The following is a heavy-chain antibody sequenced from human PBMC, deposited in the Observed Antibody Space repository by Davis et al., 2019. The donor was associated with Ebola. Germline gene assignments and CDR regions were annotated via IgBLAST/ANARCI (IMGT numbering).Heavy chain of an antibody. Sequence: GESLKISCAASGFTSSSYALSWVRQAPGKGLEWVSAVSGSGGSAYYADSVKGRFTISRDNSKNTLYLQMHSLRAEDTAVYYCAKDKGVGATTDYYGMDVWGKGTTVTVSS. CDR2: VSGSGGSA. J-gene: IGHJ6*04. V-gene: IGHV3-23*01. D-gene: IGHD1-26*01. CDR3: AKDKGVGATTDYYGMDV. CDR1: GFTSSSYA.